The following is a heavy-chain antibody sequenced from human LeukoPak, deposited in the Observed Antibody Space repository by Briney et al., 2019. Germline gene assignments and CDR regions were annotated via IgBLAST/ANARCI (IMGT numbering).Heavy chain of an antibody. V-gene: IGHV4-4*07. CDR3: ARDAAAVGTRAFDY. Sequence: SETLSLTCTVSGGSIRSYYWSWIRQPAGKGLEWIGRIYTSGSTNYNPSLKSRVTISVDTSKNQFSLKLSSVTAADTAVYYCARDAAAVGTRAFDYWGQGTLVTVSS. CDR1: GGSIRSYY. J-gene: IGHJ4*02. CDR2: IYTSGST. D-gene: IGHD6-13*01.